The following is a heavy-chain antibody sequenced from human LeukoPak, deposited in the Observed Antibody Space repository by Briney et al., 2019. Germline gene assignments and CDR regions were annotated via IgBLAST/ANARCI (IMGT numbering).Heavy chain of an antibody. CDR1: GGSFSTYT. V-gene: IGHV1-69*01. J-gene: IGHJ3*02. D-gene: IGHD3-22*01. CDR3: ARDNGQIFDSNRFAFVI. Sequence: SVKVSCKASGGSFSTYTISWVRQAPGQGLEWMGGIIPIFGTVNYGQKFQGRVTVTADESTSTAYMELSSLRSEDTAVYYCARDNGQIFDSNRFAFVIWGQGTMVTVSS. CDR2: IIPIFGTV.